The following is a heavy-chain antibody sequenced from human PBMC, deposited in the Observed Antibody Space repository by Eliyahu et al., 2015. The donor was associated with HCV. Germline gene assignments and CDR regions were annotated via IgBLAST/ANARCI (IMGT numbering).Heavy chain of an antibody. J-gene: IGHJ6*02. CDR3: VRDATHRYSYDSSGYYPPSYYYYGLDV. CDR2: XIPVXXTP. D-gene: IGHD3-22*01. CDR1: RVTFSNYA. Sequence: QVQLVQSGAEVKKPGSSVRVSCQASRVTFSNYAINWVRQAPGQGLGWMGGXIPVXXTPTXAQKFXGRLTISADESTTTAYMDLGSLRSEDTAVYYCVRDATHRYSYDSSGYYPPSYYYYGLDVWGQGATVTVS. V-gene: IGHV1-69*01.